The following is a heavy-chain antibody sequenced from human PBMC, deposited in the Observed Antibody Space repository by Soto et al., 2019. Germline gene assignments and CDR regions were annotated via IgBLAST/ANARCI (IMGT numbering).Heavy chain of an antibody. CDR3: ARAGVASNVGDIVATIWENWFDP. V-gene: IGHV1-69*13. D-gene: IGHD5-12*01. Sequence: SVKVSCKASGGTFSSYAISGVGQARLRGRDGMGGIIPIFGTANYAQKFQGRVTITADESTSTAYMELSSLRSEDTAVYYCARAGVASNVGDIVATIWENWFDPWGQGTLVTVSS. CDR2: IIPIFGTA. J-gene: IGHJ5*02. CDR1: GGTFSSYA.